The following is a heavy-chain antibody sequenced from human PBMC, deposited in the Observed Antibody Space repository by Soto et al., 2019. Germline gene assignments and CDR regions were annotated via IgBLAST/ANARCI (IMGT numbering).Heavy chain of an antibody. CDR2: ISGSGGST. D-gene: IGHD3-10*01. J-gene: IGHJ6*03. Sequence: GGSLRLSCAASGFTFGSYAMSWVRQAPGKGLEWVSAISGSGGSTYYADSVKGRFIISRDNSKNTLYLQMNSLRAEDTAVYYCAKRLTMVRGVYYYYYMDVWGKGTTVTVSS. CDR3: AKRLTMVRGVYYYYYMDV. V-gene: IGHV3-23*01. CDR1: GFTFGSYA.